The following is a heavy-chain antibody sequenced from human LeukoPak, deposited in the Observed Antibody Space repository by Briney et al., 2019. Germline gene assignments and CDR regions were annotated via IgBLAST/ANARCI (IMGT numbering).Heavy chain of an antibody. Sequence: SETLSLTCTVSGGSISSYYWSWIRQPPVKGLEWIGYIYYSGSTNYNPSLKSRVTISVDTSKNQFSLNLNSVTAADTAVYYCARRSYYYDSSGYYHYYFDYWGQGTLVTVSS. D-gene: IGHD3-22*01. J-gene: IGHJ4*02. V-gene: IGHV4-59*08. CDR1: GGSISSYY. CDR3: ARRSYYYDSSGYYHYYFDY. CDR2: IYYSGST.